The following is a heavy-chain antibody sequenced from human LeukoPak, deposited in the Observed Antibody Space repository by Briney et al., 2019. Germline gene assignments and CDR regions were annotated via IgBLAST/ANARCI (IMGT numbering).Heavy chain of an antibody. V-gene: IGHV3-33*01. Sequence: GGSLRLSCAASGFTFSSYGMHWVRQAPGKGLEWVAVIWYDGSNKYYADSVKGRFTISRDNSKNTLYLQMNSLRAEDTAVYYCARVVYYDSSGYLDYWGQGTLVTVSS. CDR2: IWYDGSNK. D-gene: IGHD3-22*01. CDR1: GFTFSSYG. CDR3: ARVVYYDSSGYLDY. J-gene: IGHJ4*02.